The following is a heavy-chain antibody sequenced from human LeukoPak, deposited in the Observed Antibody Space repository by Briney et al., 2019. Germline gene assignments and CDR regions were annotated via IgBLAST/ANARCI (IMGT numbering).Heavy chain of an antibody. D-gene: IGHD2-2*01. V-gene: IGHV3-33*01. CDR1: GFAFSSYG. CDR2: IWYDGSNK. CDR3: TRGAVVVLLAPRGTDAFDI. J-gene: IGHJ3*02. Sequence: GGSLRLSCAASGFAFSSYGMHWVRQAPGKGLEWVAVIWYDGSNKYYADSVKGRFTISRDNSKNTLYLQMNSLRAEDTAVYFCTRGAVVVLLAPRGTDAFDIWGQGTMVTVSS.